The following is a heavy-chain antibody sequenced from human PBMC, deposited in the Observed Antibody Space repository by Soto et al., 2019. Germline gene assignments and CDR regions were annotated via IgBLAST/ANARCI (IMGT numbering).Heavy chain of an antibody. CDR1: GFTFSLYS. CDR2: ITSSSSYI. Sequence: GGSLRLSCAASGFTFSLYSMIWVRQAPGKGLEWVASITSSSSYIYYEDSLKGRFTISRDNSKNTLFLQMNSLRAEDTAVYYCARIPFDHVWGTDRYSPNFDYWGQGTQVTVSS. D-gene: IGHD3-16*02. V-gene: IGHV3-21*04. J-gene: IGHJ4*02. CDR3: ARIPFDHVWGTDRYSPNFDY.